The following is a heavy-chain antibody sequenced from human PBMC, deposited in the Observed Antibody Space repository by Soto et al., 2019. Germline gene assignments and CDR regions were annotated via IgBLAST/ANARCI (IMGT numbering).Heavy chain of an antibody. J-gene: IGHJ4*02. V-gene: IGHV4-4*02. Sequence: SETLSLTCAVSGGAISSSKWWSWVRQPPGKGLEWIGEIYQSGSTNYNPSLESRVRMSVDKSRNQFSLKLTSVSAADTAVYYCARARATIAAADIFDYWGQGTLVTVSS. D-gene: IGHD6-13*01. CDR3: ARARATIAAADIFDY. CDR2: IYQSGST. CDR1: GGAISSSKW.